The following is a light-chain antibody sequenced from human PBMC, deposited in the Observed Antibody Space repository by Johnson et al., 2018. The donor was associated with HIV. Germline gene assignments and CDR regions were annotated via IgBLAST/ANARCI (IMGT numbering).Light chain of an antibody. Sequence: QSVLSQPPSVSAAPGQMVSISCSGSSSNIGNNYVSWYQLLPGTAPKLLIYDNNKRPSGIPDRFSGSKSGTSATLGITGLQTGDEADYYCATWVGSLTIGGFFGTGTKVTVL. V-gene: IGLV1-51*01. J-gene: IGLJ1*01. CDR3: ATWVGSLTIGGF. CDR2: DNN. CDR1: SSNIGNNY.